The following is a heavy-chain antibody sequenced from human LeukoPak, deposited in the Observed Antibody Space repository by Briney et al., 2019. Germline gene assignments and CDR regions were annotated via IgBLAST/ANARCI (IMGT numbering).Heavy chain of an antibody. J-gene: IGHJ1*01. CDR3: ARVIAAAGG. V-gene: IGHV3-74*01. CDR2: INRDGSST. Sequence: GGSLRLSCAASGFTFSSYWMHWVRQAPGKGLVGVSRINRDGSSTSYADSVKGRYTISRDNAKNTLYLQMNSQRSEDTAVYYCARVIAAAGGWGQGTLVTVSS. CDR1: GFTFSSYW. D-gene: IGHD6-13*01.